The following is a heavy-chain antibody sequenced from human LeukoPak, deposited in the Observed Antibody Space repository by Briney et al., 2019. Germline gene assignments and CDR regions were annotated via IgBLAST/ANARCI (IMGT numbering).Heavy chain of an antibody. J-gene: IGHJ4*02. CDR1: GFTFSNYS. D-gene: IGHD6-6*01. Sequence: GGSLRLSCAASGFTFSNYSMSWVRQAPGKGLEWVSTISGTGGTTYYADSVEGRFTISRDNAKNSLYLQMNSLRAEDTAVYYCARSYSSSRGTFDYWGQGTLVTVSS. CDR2: ISGTGGTT. CDR3: ARSYSSSRGTFDY. V-gene: IGHV3-23*01.